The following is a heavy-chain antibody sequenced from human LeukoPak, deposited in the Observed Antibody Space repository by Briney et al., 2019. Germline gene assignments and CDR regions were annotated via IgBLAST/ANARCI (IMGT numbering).Heavy chain of an antibody. J-gene: IGHJ6*02. CDR1: GFTFSTYG. D-gene: IGHD3-3*01. CDR2: ISHDGSNK. Sequence: GGSLRLSCAASGFTFSTYGMHWVRQAPGKGLEWVAVISHDGSNKYYAESVKGRFTISRDNSKNTLYLQMNSLRAEDTALYYCAKDTGVASPYYYYGMDVWGQGTTVTVSS. CDR3: AKDTGVASPYYYYGMDV. V-gene: IGHV3-30*18.